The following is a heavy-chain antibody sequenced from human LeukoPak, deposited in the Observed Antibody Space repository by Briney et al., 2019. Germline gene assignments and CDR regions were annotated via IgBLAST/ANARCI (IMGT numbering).Heavy chain of an antibody. CDR1: GYTFTSYG. Sequence: VASVKVSCKASGYTFTSYGISWVRQAPGQGLEWMGWINPNSGGTNYAQKFQGRVTMTRDTSISTAYMELSRLRSDDTAVYYCARVVRGYCSGGSCHHAFDIWGQGTMVTVSS. J-gene: IGHJ3*02. D-gene: IGHD2-15*01. CDR3: ARVVRGYCSGGSCHHAFDI. CDR2: INPNSGGT. V-gene: IGHV1-2*02.